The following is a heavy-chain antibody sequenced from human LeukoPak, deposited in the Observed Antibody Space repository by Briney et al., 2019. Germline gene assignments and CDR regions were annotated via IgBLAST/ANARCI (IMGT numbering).Heavy chain of an antibody. D-gene: IGHD3-3*01. CDR2: IKSRADGGTT. V-gene: IGHV3-15*05. Sequence: GGSLRLSCAASGFSVINAWMSWVRQAPGQGLEWVGRIKSRADGGTTGYAAPVEGRFSISRDDSENTLYLQMNSLQIDDTALYYCLIFPGRWGQGTLVTISS. J-gene: IGHJ4*02. CDR3: LIFPGR. CDR1: GFSVINAW.